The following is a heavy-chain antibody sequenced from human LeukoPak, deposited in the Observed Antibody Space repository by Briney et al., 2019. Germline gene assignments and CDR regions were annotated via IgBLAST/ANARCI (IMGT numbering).Heavy chain of an antibody. CDR2: ISAYNGNT. CDR3: ARDLGGSYWASYYYYMDV. D-gene: IGHD1-26*01. V-gene: IGHV1-18*01. Sequence: ASVKVSCKASGYTFTSYGISWVRQAPGQGLEWMGWISAYNGNTNYAQELQGRVTMTTDTSTSTAYMELRSLRSDDTAVYYCARDLGGSYWASYYYYMDVWGKGTTVTVSS. J-gene: IGHJ6*03. CDR1: GYTFTSYG.